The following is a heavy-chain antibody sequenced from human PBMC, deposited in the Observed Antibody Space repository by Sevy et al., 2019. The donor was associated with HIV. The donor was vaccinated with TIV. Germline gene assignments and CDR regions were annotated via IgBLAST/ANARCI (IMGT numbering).Heavy chain of an antibody. CDR2: ISYAGSNK. Sequence: GGSLRLSCAASGFTFSSYAMHWVRQAPGKGLEWVAVISYAGSNKYYADSVKGRFTISRDNSKNTQYLQMNSLRAEDTAVYYCAREGGPVRYFDYWGQGTLVTVSS. V-gene: IGHV3-30-3*01. D-gene: IGHD1-26*01. CDR3: AREGGPVRYFDY. CDR1: GFTFSSYA. J-gene: IGHJ4*02.